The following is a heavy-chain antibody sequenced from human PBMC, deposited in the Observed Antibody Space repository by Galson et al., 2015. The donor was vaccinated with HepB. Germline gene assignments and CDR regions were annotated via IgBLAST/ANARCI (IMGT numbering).Heavy chain of an antibody. Sequence: TLSLTCTVSGGSVSSGSYYWSWIRQPPGKGLEWIGYIYYSGSTNYNPSLKSRVTISVDTSKNQFSLKLSSVTAADTAVYYCARDGGPPYYYYYGMDVWGQGTTVTVSS. J-gene: IGHJ6*02. CDR2: IYYSGST. D-gene: IGHD4-23*01. CDR3: ARDGGPPYYYYYGMDV. V-gene: IGHV4-61*01. CDR1: GGSVSSGSYY.